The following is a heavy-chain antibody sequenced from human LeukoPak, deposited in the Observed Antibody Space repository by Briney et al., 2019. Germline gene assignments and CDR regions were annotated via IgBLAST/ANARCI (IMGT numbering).Heavy chain of an antibody. Sequence: GGSLSLSCAASGFTFDDYAMHWVRQAPGKGLQWVSLISWEGHTTYYADSVRGRFTISRDNTKNSLFLEMKSLTTDDTAFYYCTRDTDFGSPTNYFDHWGEGTLVSVSS. CDR2: ISWEGHTT. CDR3: TRDTDFGSPTNYFDH. J-gene: IGHJ4*02. CDR1: GFTFDDYA. V-gene: IGHV3-43*01. D-gene: IGHD3-10*01.